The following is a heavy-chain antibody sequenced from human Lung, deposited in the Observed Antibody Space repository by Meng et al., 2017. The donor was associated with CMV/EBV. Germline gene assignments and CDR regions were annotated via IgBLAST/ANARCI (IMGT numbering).Heavy chain of an antibody. CDR1: GGSISSGDYY. CDR3: ARARGHYDFWSGYLNWFDP. Sequence: LRLXCTVSGGSISSGDYYWSWIRQPPGKGLEWIGYIYYSGSTYYNPSLKSRVTISVDTSKNQFSLKLSSATAADTAVYYCARARGHYDFWSGYLNWFDPWGQGNXVNGAS. CDR2: IYYSGST. V-gene: IGHV4-30-4*08. J-gene: IGHJ5*02. D-gene: IGHD3-3*01.